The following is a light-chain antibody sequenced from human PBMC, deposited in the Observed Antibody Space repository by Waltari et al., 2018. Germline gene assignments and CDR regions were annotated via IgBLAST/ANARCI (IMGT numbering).Light chain of an antibody. CDR3: QQYHTYPWT. Sequence: AIRMTQSPASLSASTGDRVTISCRASQGVSTYLAWYQQNPGKAPRLLIYASSTLESGVPSKFSGSGIATDFTLPISCLQSEDFATYYCQQYHTYPWTFGQGTKVEI. CDR1: QGVSTY. J-gene: IGKJ1*01. CDR2: ASS. V-gene: IGKV1-8*01.